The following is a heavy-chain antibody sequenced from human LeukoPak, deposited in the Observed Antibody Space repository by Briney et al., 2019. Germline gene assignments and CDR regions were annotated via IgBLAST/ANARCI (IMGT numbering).Heavy chain of an antibody. Sequence: PSETLSLTCTVSGGSIISSSSYWGWIRQPAGKGLEWIGRIYTSGSTNYNPSLKSRVTMSVDTSKNQFSLKLSSVTAADTAVYYCARDSDGSGSFQHAFDIWGQGTMVTVSS. CDR1: GGSIISSSSY. J-gene: IGHJ3*02. CDR3: ARDSDGSGSFQHAFDI. D-gene: IGHD3-10*01. V-gene: IGHV4-61*02. CDR2: IYTSGST.